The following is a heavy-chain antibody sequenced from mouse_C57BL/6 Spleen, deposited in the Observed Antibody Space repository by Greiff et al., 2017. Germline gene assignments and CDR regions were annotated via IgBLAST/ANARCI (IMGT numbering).Heavy chain of an antibody. CDR1: GFTFSNYW. V-gene: IGHV6-3*01. J-gene: IGHJ2*01. CDR3: SSANWDGY. Sequence: EVKVEESGGGLVQPGGSMKLSCVASGFTFSNYWMNWVRQSPEKGLEWVAQIRLKSDNYATHYAESVKGRFTISRDDSKSSVYLQMNNLRAEDTGIYYCSSANWDGYWGQGTTLTVSS. CDR2: IRLKSDNYAT. D-gene: IGHD4-1*01.